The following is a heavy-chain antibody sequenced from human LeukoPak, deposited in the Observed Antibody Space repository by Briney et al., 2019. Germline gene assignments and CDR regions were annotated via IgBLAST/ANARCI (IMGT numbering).Heavy chain of an antibody. CDR2: IKNDGSST. CDR1: GFTVSSHW. J-gene: IGHJ4*02. V-gene: IGHV3-74*01. D-gene: IGHD6-19*01. Sequence: GGSLRLSCEASGFTVSSHWMHWVRQAPGKGLVWVSYIKNDGSSTNYADSVKGRFTISRDNAKNTLYLQMNSLRAEDTAVYYCAREYGSDWNYFDNWGQGTLVTVSS. CDR3: AREYGSDWNYFDN.